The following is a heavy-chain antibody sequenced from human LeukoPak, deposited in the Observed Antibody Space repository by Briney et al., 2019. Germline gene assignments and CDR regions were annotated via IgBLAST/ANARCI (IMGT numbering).Heavy chain of an antibody. CDR2: VTGSGGDT. CDR1: GFTFRNAW. D-gene: IGHD2-15*01. J-gene: IGHJ5*01. Sequence: GGSLRLSCAASGFTFRNAWMSWVRQTPGKGLECVSVVTGSGGDTYYTGSVNGRFTISRDNSKNTLYLQMNSLRAGDTAVYYCARGTLEHCSGASCYPLDSWGQGTLVTVSS. V-gene: IGHV3-23*01. CDR3: ARGTLEHCSGASCYPLDS.